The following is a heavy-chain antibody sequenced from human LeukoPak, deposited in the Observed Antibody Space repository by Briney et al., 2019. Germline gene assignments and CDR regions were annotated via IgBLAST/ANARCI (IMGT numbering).Heavy chain of an antibody. D-gene: IGHD3-3*01. Sequence: ASVKVSCKASGYTFTGYYMHWVRQAPGQGLEWMGWINPNSGGTNYAQKFQGRVTMTRDTSISTAYMELSRLRSDDTAVYYCARRYYDFWSGFIDWFDPWGQGTLVTVSS. CDR1: GYTFTGYY. J-gene: IGHJ5*02. V-gene: IGHV1-2*02. CDR3: ARRYYDFWSGFIDWFDP. CDR2: INPNSGGT.